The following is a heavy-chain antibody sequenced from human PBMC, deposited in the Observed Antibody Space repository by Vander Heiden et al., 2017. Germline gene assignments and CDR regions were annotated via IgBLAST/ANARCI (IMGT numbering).Heavy chain of an antibody. CDR1: GGSYSGYY. V-gene: IGHV4-34*01. CDR3: ARGLTMVRGVDY. J-gene: IGHJ4*02. CDR2: INHSGST. Sequence: QVQLQQWGAGLLKPSETLSLTCAVYGGSYSGYYWSWIRQPPGKGLEWIGEINHSGSTNYNPSLKSRVTISVDTSKNQFSLKLSSVTAADTAVYYCARGLTMVRGVDYWGQGTLDTVSS. D-gene: IGHD3-10*01.